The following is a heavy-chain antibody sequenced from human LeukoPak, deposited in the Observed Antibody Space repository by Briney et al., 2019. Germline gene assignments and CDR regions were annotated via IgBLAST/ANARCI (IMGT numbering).Heavy chain of an antibody. V-gene: IGHV1-69*04. CDR2: IVPIFGIA. Sequence: ASVKVSCKASGGPFSSYAISWVRQAPGQGLEWMGRIVPIFGIANYAQKFQGRVTITADKSTSTAYMELSSLRSEDTAVYYCARDLSGDGYPGYWGQGTLVTVSS. CDR3: ARDLSGDGYPGY. D-gene: IGHD5-24*01. CDR1: GGPFSSYA. J-gene: IGHJ4*02.